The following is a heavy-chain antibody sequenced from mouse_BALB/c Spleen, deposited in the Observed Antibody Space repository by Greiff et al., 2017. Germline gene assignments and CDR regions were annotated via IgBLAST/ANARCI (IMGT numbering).Heavy chain of an antibody. Sequence: EVQLQESGPSLVTPSQTLSLTCSVTGDYITSGYWNWIRKFPGNKLEYMGYISYSGSTYYNPSLKSRISITRDTSKNQYYLQLNSVTTEDTATYYCARSHGNPAWFADWGQGTLVTVSA. CDR2: ISYSGST. V-gene: IGHV3-8*02. J-gene: IGHJ3*01. CDR1: GDYITSGY. D-gene: IGHD2-1*01. CDR3: ARSHGNPAWFAD.